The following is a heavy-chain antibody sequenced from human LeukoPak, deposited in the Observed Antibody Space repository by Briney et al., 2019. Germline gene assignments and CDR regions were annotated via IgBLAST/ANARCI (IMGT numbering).Heavy chain of an antibody. J-gene: IGHJ4*02. CDR1: GFTFSSYA. CDR2: ISYDGSNK. D-gene: IGHD4-17*01. CDR3: ARPSGRYSNDYGVLDDY. V-gene: IGHV3-30*09. Sequence: PGRSLRLSCAASGFTFSSYAMHWVRQAPGKGLEWVAVISYDGSNKYYADSVKGRFAISRDNSKNTLYLQMNSLRAEDTAVYYCARPSGRYSNDYGVLDDYWGQGTLVTVSS.